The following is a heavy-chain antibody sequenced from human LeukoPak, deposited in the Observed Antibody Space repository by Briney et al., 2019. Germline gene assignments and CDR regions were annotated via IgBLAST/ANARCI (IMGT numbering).Heavy chain of an antibody. D-gene: IGHD3-16*01. Sequence: PGGSLRLSCAASGFTFDDYGMSWVRQAPGKGLEWVSGINWNGGSTGYADSVKGRFTISRDNSKNTLYLQMNSLRAEDTAVYYCAKRIPDRGSAFDIWGQGTMVTVSS. J-gene: IGHJ3*02. CDR2: INWNGGST. CDR3: AKRIPDRGSAFDI. CDR1: GFTFDDYG. V-gene: IGHV3-20*04.